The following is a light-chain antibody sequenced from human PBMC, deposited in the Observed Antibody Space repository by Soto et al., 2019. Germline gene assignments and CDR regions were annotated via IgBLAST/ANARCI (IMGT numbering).Light chain of an antibody. Sequence: EIVLTQSPGTLSLSPGERATLSCRASQSVSSSYLAWYQQKPGQAPRLLIYGASSRATGIPDRFSGSGSVTDFTLTISRLEPEDFTVYYCQQYASSWTFGQGTKVEIK. CDR2: GAS. J-gene: IGKJ1*01. V-gene: IGKV3-20*01. CDR3: QQYASSWT. CDR1: QSVSSSY.